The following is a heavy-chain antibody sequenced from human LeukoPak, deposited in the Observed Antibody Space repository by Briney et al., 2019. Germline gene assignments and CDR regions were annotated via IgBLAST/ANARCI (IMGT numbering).Heavy chain of an antibody. CDR2: ISSNGGST. CDR1: GFTFSSYA. D-gene: IGHD1-7*01. CDR3: ARDHGNNWNYGYYYCMDV. J-gene: IGHJ6*03. Sequence: GGSLRLSCAASGFTFSSYAMHWVRQAPGKGLEYVSAISSNGGSTYYANSVKGRFTISRDNSKNTLYLQMGSLRAEDMAVYYCARDHGNNWNYGYYYCMDVWGKGTTVTVSS. V-gene: IGHV3-64*01.